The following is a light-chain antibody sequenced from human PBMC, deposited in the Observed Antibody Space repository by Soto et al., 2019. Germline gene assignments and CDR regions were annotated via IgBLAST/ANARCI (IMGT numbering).Light chain of an antibody. V-gene: IGKV3-20*01. CDR1: QSVSSSS. J-gene: IGKJ1*01. CDR3: QQYGSSPET. CDR2: GAS. Sequence: IVLTQSPGTLSLSPGERATLSCRASQSVSSSSLAWYQQKPGQAPRLLIYGASSRATGIPDRFSGSGSGTDFTLTISGLEPEDFAVYYCQQYGSSPETFGQGTKVDNK.